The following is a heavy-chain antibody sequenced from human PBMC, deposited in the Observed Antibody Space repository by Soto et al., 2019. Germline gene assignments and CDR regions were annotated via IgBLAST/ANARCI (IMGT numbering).Heavy chain of an antibody. J-gene: IGHJ6*02. CDR1: GYTFTSYA. V-gene: IGHV1-3*01. Sequence: ASVKVSCKASGYTFTSYAMHWVRQAPGQRLEWMGWINAGNGNTKYSQKFQGRVTITADESTSTAYMELSSLRSDDTAVYYCATMKGGSQYYYYGMDVWGQGTTVTVSS. CDR3: ATMKGGSQYYYYGMDV. D-gene: IGHD3-10*01. CDR2: INAGNGNT.